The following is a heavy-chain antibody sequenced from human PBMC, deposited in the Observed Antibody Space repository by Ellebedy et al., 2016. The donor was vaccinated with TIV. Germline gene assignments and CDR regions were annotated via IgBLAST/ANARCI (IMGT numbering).Heavy chain of an antibody. D-gene: IGHD2/OR15-2a*01. Sequence: ASVKVSCKVSGYTLTELSMHWVRQAPGKGLEWMGWMNPNSGNTGYAQKFQGRVTMTRNTSISTAYMELSSLRSEDTAVYYCASYLIFHNVWGQGTTVTVSS. CDR2: MNPNSGNT. CDR1: GYTLTELS. CDR3: ASYLIFHNV. V-gene: IGHV1-8*01. J-gene: IGHJ6*02.